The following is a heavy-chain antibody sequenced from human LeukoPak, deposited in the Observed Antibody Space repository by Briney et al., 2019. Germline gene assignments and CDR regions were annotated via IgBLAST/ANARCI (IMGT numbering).Heavy chain of an antibody. Sequence: GGSLRLSCAASGFTFSDYYMSWIRQAPGKGLEWVSYISSSGSTIYYADSVKGRFTISRDNAKNSLYLQMNSLRAEDTAVYYCARRSYRSGSYYNMDVWGKGTTVTVSS. J-gene: IGHJ6*03. CDR3: ARRSYRSGSYYNMDV. V-gene: IGHV3-11*01. CDR2: ISSSGSTI. CDR1: GFTFSDYY. D-gene: IGHD3-10*01.